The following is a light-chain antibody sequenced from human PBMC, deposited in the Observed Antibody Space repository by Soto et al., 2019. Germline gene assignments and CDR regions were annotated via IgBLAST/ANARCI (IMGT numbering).Light chain of an antibody. Sequence: QSVLTQPRSVSGSPGQSVTISCTGTGSDVGGYDFVSWYQQHPGKAPELMIYDVSKRPSGVPDRFSCSKSGNTASLTISGLQTDDEADYYCCSFAGTYTVVFGGGTKLTVL. V-gene: IGLV2-11*01. J-gene: IGLJ2*01. CDR3: CSFAGTYTVV. CDR1: GSDVGGYDF. CDR2: DVS.